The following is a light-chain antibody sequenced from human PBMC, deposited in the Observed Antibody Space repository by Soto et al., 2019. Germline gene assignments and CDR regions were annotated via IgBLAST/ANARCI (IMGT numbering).Light chain of an antibody. V-gene: IGLV2-14*01. J-gene: IGLJ2*01. Sequence: QSVLTQPASVSGSPGQSITISCTGTSSDVGGYNYVSWYQQHPGKAPKLMIYDVSDRPSGVSSRFSGSKSGNTASLTISGLQAEDEADYYCSSYTSRSTLVFGGGTKLTLL. CDR3: SSYTSRSTLV. CDR2: DVS. CDR1: SSDVGGYNY.